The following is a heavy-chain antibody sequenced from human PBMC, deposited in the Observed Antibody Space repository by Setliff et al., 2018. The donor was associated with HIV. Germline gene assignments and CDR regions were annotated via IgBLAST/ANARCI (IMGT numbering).Heavy chain of an antibody. Sequence: SVKVSCKASGGTFSGYAISWVRQAPGQGLEWMGGIIPIFGTANYAQKFQGRVTITADESTSTAYMELSSLRSEDTAVYYCASNGYGYRTRYGMGVWGQGTTVTVSS. V-gene: IGHV1-69*13. CDR2: IIPIFGTA. D-gene: IGHD5-18*01. J-gene: IGHJ6*02. CDR1: GGTFSGYA. CDR3: ASNGYGYRTRYGMGV.